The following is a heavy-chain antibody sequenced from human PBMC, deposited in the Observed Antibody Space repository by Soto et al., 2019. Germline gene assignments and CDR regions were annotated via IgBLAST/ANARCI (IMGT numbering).Heavy chain of an antibody. D-gene: IGHD3-10*01. V-gene: IGHV4-61*08. CDR2: IYYSGST. CDR3: ARQIEMYYYGSESSDAFDI. CDR1: GGSISSGDYY. Sequence: SETLSVTCTVSGGSISSGDYYWSWIRQPPGKGLEWIGYIYYSGSTNYNPSLKGRVTISVDTSKNQFSLKLSSVTAADTAVYYCARQIEMYYYGSESSDAFDIWGQGTMVTVSS. J-gene: IGHJ3*02.